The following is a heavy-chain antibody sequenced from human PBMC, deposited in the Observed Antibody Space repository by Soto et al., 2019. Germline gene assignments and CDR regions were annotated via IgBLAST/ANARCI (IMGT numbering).Heavy chain of an antibody. CDR1: GFTFSSYG. V-gene: IGHV3-33*01. CDR2: IWYDGSNK. D-gene: IGHD1-26*01. Sequence: GGSLRLSCAASGFTFSSYGMHWVRQAPGKGLEWVAVIWYDGSNKYYADSVKGRFTISRDNSKNTLYLQMNSLRAEDTAVYYCARDPARRGATPFFHYWGQGTLVTVSS. CDR3: ARDPARRGATPFFHY. J-gene: IGHJ4*02.